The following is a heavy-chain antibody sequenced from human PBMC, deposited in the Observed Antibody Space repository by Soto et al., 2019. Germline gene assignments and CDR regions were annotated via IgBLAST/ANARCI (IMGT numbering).Heavy chain of an antibody. D-gene: IGHD2-2*01. J-gene: IGHJ4*02. CDR2: VSRSGGMT. CDR3: ATQGGTSDY. Sequence: EVQLLESGGGLVQPGGSLRLSCAASGFTFSNYDMSWVRQAPGRGLEWVSAVSRSGGMTYYADSAKGRFTISRDNSKNMLNLEMNGLRVEDTAVYYCATQGGTSDYWGQGTLVTVSS. V-gene: IGHV3-23*01. CDR1: GFTFSNYD.